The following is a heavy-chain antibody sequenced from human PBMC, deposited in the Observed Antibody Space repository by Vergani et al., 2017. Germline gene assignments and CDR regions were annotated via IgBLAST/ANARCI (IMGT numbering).Heavy chain of an antibody. CDR1: GGTFSSYA. V-gene: IGHV1-69*11. Sequence: QVQLVQSGAEVKKPGSSVKVSCKASGGTFSSYAISWVRQAPGQGLEWMGRIIPIRGTANYAQKFQGRVTITADESTSTAYMELSSLRSDDPAVYYCAGVWDLGYSYGYYDYWGQGTLVTVSS. D-gene: IGHD5-18*01. CDR2: IIPIRGTA. CDR3: AGVWDLGYSYGYYDY. J-gene: IGHJ4*02.